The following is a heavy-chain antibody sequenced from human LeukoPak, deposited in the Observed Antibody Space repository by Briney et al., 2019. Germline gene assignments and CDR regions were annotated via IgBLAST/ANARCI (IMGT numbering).Heavy chain of an antibody. J-gene: IGHJ4*02. Sequence: PGRSLRLSCAASGFTFSNYGMHWVRQAPGKGLEWVAVISYDGSDKYYADSVKGRFTISRDNSKNTLYLQINSLRAEDTTVYYCAGGTSWFYFDYWGQGTLVTVSS. CDR2: ISYDGSDK. D-gene: IGHD2-2*01. V-gene: IGHV3-30*03. CDR3: AGGTSWFYFDY. CDR1: GFTFSNYG.